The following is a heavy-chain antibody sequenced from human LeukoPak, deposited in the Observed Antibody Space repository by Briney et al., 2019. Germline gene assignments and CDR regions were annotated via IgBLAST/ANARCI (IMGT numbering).Heavy chain of an antibody. CDR3: AKGVFMVRGIIGDAFDI. V-gene: IGHV3-30*18. J-gene: IGHJ3*02. D-gene: IGHD3-10*01. Sequence: PGGSLRLSCAASVFTFCSYGMHWVREARDKGLEGWACISYDGSNKSYAHTVKGRFTITRDNSKTTLYMQMNSLRAQDTAVYYCAKGVFMVRGIIGDAFDIWGQGTMVTVSS. CDR2: ISYDGSNK. CDR1: VFTFCSYG.